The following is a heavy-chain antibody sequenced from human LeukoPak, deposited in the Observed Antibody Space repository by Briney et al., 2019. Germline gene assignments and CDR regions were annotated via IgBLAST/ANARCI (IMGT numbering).Heavy chain of an antibody. CDR1: GFTFSTYW. D-gene: IGHD3-9*01. CDR2: SNSDGSAT. Sequence: GGSLRLSCAASGFTFSTYWMHWVRQAPGKGLVWVARSNSDGSATIYADSVKGRFVISRDNSKNTLYLQMSSPRVEDTAMYYCAREWRGFEDYWGQGTLVTVSS. V-gene: IGHV3-74*01. J-gene: IGHJ4*02. CDR3: AREWRGFEDY.